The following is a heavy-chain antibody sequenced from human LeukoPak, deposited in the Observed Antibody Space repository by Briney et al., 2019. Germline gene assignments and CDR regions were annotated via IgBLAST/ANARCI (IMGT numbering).Heavy chain of an antibody. J-gene: IGHJ6*04. V-gene: IGHV3-23*01. CDR3: ANAIYYYYGMDV. CDR2: ISGSGGST. Sequence: GGSLRLSCAASGLTFSSYAMSWVRQAPGKGLEWVSAISGSGGSTYYADSVKGRFTISRDNSKNTLYLQMNSLRAEDTAVYYCANAIYYYYGMDVWGKGTTVTVSS. D-gene: IGHD2-2*01. CDR1: GLTFSSYA.